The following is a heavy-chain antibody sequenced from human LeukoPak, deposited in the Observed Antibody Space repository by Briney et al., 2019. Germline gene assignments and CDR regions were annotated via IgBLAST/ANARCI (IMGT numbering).Heavy chain of an antibody. CDR3: ARDFWWLPDY. Sequence: GGSLRLSCAASGFTFSSYAMSWVRQAPGKGLAWVSTIGGGSGSTYCADSVKGRFTISRDNSKNTLYLQMNSLTTEDTALYYCARDFWWLPDYWGQGTLVTVSS. D-gene: IGHD3-3*01. V-gene: IGHV3-23*01. CDR2: IGGGSGST. J-gene: IGHJ4*02. CDR1: GFTFSSYA.